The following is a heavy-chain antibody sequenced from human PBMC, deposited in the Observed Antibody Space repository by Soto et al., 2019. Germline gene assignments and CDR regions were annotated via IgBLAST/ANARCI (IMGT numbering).Heavy chain of an antibody. CDR2: VYRTGST. J-gene: IGHJ4*02. CDR1: GGSISTSNW. V-gene: IGHV4-4*02. Sequence: SDTPSLTCAVPGGSISTSNWWSWVCQPPGKGLEWIGEVYRTGSTNYNPSLESRLTISVDKSKNQFSLKLTSVTAADTAVYYCARSPGWHDSCGYYALAHFDYWGEGTLIT. CDR3: ARSPGWHDSCGYYALAHFDY. D-gene: IGHD3-22*01.